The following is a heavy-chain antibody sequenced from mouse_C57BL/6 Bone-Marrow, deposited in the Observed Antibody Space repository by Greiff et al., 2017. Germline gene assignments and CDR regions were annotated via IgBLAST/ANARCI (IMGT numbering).Heavy chain of an antibody. CDR1: GFNIKDDY. D-gene: IGHD1-1*01. V-gene: IGHV14-4*01. J-gene: IGHJ1*03. Sequence: EVQLQQSGAELVRPGASVKLSCTASGFNIKDDYMHWVKQRPEQGLEWIGWIDPENGDTEYASKFQGKATITADTSSNTAYLQLSSLTSEDTAVYYCTTGYYGSSGGYFDVWGTGTTVTVSS. CDR2: IDPENGDT. CDR3: TTGYYGSSGGYFDV.